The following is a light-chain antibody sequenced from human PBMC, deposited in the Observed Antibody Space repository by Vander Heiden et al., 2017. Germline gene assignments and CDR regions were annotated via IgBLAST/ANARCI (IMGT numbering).Light chain of an antibody. J-gene: IGLJ2*01. CDR3: QSYDSSLGGHVV. V-gene: IGLV1-40*01. CDR1: TSTIGTGYD. CDR2: DNI. Sequence: QSVLTQPPSASGAPGHRVTISCTGSTSTIGTGYDVHWYQQLPGTAPKLLIYDNINRPSGVPDRFSGSKSGTSASLAITGLQAEDEADYYCQSYDSSLGGHVVFGGGTKLTVL.